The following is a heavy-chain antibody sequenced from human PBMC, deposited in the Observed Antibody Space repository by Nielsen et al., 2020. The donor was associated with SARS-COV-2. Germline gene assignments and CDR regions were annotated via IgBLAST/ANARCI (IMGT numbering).Heavy chain of an antibody. CDR3: AKDEGGGNYGPFDY. Sequence: SLKISCAAAGSTFDEYGMHWVRQAPGKGLEWISGISWNSIRVDYADSVKDRFTISRDNAKNSLYLEMNSLRTEDTALYYCAKDEGGGNYGPFDYWGQGALVTVSS. CDR1: GSTFDEYG. V-gene: IGHV3-9*01. D-gene: IGHD4-17*01. J-gene: IGHJ4*02. CDR2: ISWNSIRV.